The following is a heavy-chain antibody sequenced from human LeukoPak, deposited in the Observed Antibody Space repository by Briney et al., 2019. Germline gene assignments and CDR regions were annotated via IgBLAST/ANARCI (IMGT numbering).Heavy chain of an antibody. CDR3: VKTVGATTSRDMTGDY. CDR1: GFTFSSYA. V-gene: IGHV3-64D*06. J-gene: IGHJ4*02. D-gene: IGHD1-26*01. CDR2: ISSNGGST. Sequence: PGGALRLSCSASGFTFSSYAMHWVRQAPGKGLEYVSAISSNGGSTYYADSVKGRSTISRDNSKNTLYLQMSCLRAEDTAVYYCVKTVGATTSRDMTGDYWGQGTLVTVSS.